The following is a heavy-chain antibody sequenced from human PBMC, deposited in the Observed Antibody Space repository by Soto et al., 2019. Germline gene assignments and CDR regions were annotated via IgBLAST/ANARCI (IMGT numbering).Heavy chain of an antibody. CDR2: FDPEDGET. V-gene: IGHV1-24*01. Sequence: ASVKVSCKVSGYTLTELSMHWVRQALGKGLEWMGGFDPEDGETIYAQKFQGRVTMTEDTSTDTAYMELSSLRSEDTAVYYCATSSSGYALYNWFDPWGQGTLVTVSS. CDR3: ATSSSGYALYNWFDP. D-gene: IGHD3-22*01. CDR1: GYTLTELS. J-gene: IGHJ5*02.